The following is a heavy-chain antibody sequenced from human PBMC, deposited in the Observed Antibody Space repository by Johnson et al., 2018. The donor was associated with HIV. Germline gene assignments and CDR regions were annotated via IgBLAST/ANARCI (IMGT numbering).Heavy chain of an antibody. CDR2: ISWNSGSI. V-gene: IGHV3-9*01. CDR1: GFTFDDYA. Sequence: VQLVESGGGVVQPGRSLRLSCAASGFTFDDYAMHWVRQAPGKGLEWVSGISWNSGSIGYADSVNGRFTISRDNAKNTLYLQMNSLRTEDTAVYYCARAGRFTMIQGAFDIWGQGTMVTVSS. D-gene: IGHD3-22*01. CDR3: ARAGRFTMIQGAFDI. J-gene: IGHJ3*02.